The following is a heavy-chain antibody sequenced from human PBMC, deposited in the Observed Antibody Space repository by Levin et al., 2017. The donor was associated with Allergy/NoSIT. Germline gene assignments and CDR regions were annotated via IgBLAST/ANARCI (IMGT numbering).Heavy chain of an antibody. D-gene: IGHD6-19*01. Sequence: PGESLKISCAASGFTFSSYAMSWVRQAPGKGLEWVSGISGSGGSTYYADSVKGRFTISRDNSKSTLYLQMNSLRGEDTAMYYCAKDRAVAGTMGAFQHWGQGTLVTVSS. CDR3: AKDRAVAGTMGAFQH. V-gene: IGHV3-23*01. CDR2: ISGSGGST. J-gene: IGHJ1*01. CDR1: GFTFSSYA.